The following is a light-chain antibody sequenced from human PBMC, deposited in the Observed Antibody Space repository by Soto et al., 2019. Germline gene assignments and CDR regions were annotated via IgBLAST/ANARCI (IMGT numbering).Light chain of an antibody. V-gene: IGKV3-11*01. CDR1: QSVSSY. J-gene: IGKJ2*01. Sequence: EIVLTQSPATLSLSPGERATLSCRASQSVSSYLAWYQQKPGQAPRLLIYDASNRATGIPARFSGSGSGTDFTLTISSLEPEDFAVYYCQPRSNWPPYTFGPGTKLEIK. CDR2: DAS. CDR3: QPRSNWPPYT.